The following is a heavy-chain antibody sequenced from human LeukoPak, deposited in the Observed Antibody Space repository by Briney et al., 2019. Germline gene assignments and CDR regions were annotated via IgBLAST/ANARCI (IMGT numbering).Heavy chain of an antibody. CDR2: IYSGGST. CDR3: AFDYYDSSGYSH. Sequence: GGSLRLSCAVSGFTVSSNYMSWVRQAPGKGLEWVSVIYSGGSTYYADSVKGRFTISRDNSKNTLYLQMNSLRAEDTAVYYCAFDYYDSSGYSHWGQGTLVTVSS. J-gene: IGHJ4*02. CDR1: GFTVSSNY. D-gene: IGHD3-22*01. V-gene: IGHV3-53*01.